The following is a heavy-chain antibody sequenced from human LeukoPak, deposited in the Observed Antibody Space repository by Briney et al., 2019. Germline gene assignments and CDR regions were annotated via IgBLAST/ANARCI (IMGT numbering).Heavy chain of an antibody. CDR1: GYSFTSHW. CDR2: IYPDDSDT. J-gene: IGHJ4*02. V-gene: IGHV5-51*01. Sequence: GESLKISCQGSGYSFTSHWIGWVRQMPGKGLEWMGIIYPDDSDTRYSPSFQGQVTISADKSIHTAYLQWTSLKASDTAMYFCAKLWSYYFDFWGQGTLVTVSS. D-gene: IGHD3-16*01. CDR3: AKLWSYYFDF.